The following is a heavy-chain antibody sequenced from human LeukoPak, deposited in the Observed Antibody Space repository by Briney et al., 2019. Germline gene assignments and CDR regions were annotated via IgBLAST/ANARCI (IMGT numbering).Heavy chain of an antibody. J-gene: IGHJ4*02. D-gene: IGHD6-6*01. CDR3: ARGGPFFSSSSSKEYYFDY. CDR2: ISLYNGNT. V-gene: IGHV1-18*01. Sequence: GASVKVSCKASGYDFINYGITWVRQAPGQGLEWMGWISLYNGNTDYKLQGRVTMTTDTSTSTAYTELRSLRSDDTAVYYCARGGPFFSSSSSKEYYFDYWGQGTLVTVSS. CDR1: GYDFINYG.